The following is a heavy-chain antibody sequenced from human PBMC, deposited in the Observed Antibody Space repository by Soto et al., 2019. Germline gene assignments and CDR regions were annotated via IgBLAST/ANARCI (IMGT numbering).Heavy chain of an antibody. V-gene: IGHV4-39*01. Sequence: PSETLSLTCPVSGGSIISSVYYWGWIGHPPGKGLEWIGSIYYTGSTYYDPSLKSRVTISVDTSKNQFSLRLSSVTAADTAVYYCARLIYSYGEAYFDYWGQGTLVTVSS. CDR2: IYYTGST. D-gene: IGHD5-18*01. CDR1: GGSIISSVYY. J-gene: IGHJ4*02. CDR3: ARLIYSYGEAYFDY.